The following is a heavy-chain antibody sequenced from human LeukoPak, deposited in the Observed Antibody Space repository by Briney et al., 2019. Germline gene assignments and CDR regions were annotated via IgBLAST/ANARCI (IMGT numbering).Heavy chain of an antibody. J-gene: IGHJ4*02. Sequence: GGSLRLSCAAPGFTFSSYSMNWVRQAPGKGLEWVGRIKSKTDGGTTDYAAPVKGRFTISRDDSKNTLYLQMNSLKTEDTAVYYCTTGKPYCSGGSCLHYFDYWGQGTLVTVSS. CDR3: TTGKPYCSGGSCLHYFDY. CDR1: GFTFSSYS. D-gene: IGHD2-15*01. CDR2: IKSKTDGGTT. V-gene: IGHV3-15*01.